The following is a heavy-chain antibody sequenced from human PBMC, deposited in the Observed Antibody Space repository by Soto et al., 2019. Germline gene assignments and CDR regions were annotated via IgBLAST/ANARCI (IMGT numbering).Heavy chain of an antibody. CDR3: ASGAPRGDYGPSYFDY. Sequence: QVQLVQSGAEVKKPGSSVKVSCKASGGTFSSYAISWVRQAPGQGLEWMGGIIPIFGTANYAQKFQGRVAITTDESTSTAYVELSSLRSEDTAVYYCASGAPRGDYGPSYFDYWGQGTLVTVSS. V-gene: IGHV1-69*05. D-gene: IGHD4-17*01. CDR2: IIPIFGTA. J-gene: IGHJ4*02. CDR1: GGTFSSYA.